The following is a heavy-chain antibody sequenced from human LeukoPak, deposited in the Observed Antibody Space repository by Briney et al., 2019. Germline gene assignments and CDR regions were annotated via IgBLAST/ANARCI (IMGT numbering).Heavy chain of an antibody. CDR2: ISSSSSYI. CDR3: TTDGVGHTTTDY. CDR1: GFTFSSYS. Sequence: GGSLRLSCAASGFTFSSYSMNWVRQAPGKGLEWVSSISSSSSYIYYADSVKGRFTISRDNAKNSLYLQMNSLRAEDTAVYYCTTDGVGHTTTDYWGQGTLVTVSS. V-gene: IGHV3-21*03. J-gene: IGHJ4*02. D-gene: IGHD1-26*01.